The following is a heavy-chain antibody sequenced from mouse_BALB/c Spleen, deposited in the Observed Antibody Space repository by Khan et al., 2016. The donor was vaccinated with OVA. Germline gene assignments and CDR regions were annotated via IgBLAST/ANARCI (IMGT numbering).Heavy chain of an antibody. CDR2: IWSDGST. CDR1: GFSLRNYG. V-gene: IGHV2-6*02. D-gene: IGHD2-10*01. J-gene: IGHJ4*01. CDR3: ATTPYFHYNNMDY. Sequence: QVQLKQSGPGLVAPSQSRSITCTVSGFSLRNYGVHWIRQPPGKGLEWLVVIWSDGSTTYNSALISRLSTTKNNSKSKAFLQKISLQTDDAAIYFCATTPYFHYNNMDYWGPGTSVTVSS.